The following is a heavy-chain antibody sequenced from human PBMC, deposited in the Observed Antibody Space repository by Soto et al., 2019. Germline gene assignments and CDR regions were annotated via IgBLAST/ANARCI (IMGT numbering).Heavy chain of an antibody. CDR2: IYHSGST. D-gene: IGHD2-2*01. CDR1: GGSISSSNW. V-gene: IGHV4-4*02. Sequence: PSETLSLTCAVSGGSISSSNWWSWVRQPPGKGLEWIGEIYHSGSTNYNPSLKSRVTISVDTSKNQFSLKLTSMTAADTAVYYCARASSSSPIGGYYNMDVWGKGTMVTVSS. J-gene: IGHJ6*03. CDR3: ARASSSSPIGGYYNMDV.